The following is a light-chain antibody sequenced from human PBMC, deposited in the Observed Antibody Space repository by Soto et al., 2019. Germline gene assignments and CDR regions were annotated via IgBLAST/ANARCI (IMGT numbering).Light chain of an antibody. CDR3: QQYGSSIT. CDR2: TAS. Sequence: EIVLTQSPGTVSLSPGERATLSCRASQSVSSSSLAWYQQRPGQAPRLLIFTASSRATGTPDRFSGSGSGTDFTLTISRLEPEDFAVYYCQQYGSSITFGQGTRLEIK. V-gene: IGKV3-20*01. J-gene: IGKJ5*01. CDR1: QSVSSSS.